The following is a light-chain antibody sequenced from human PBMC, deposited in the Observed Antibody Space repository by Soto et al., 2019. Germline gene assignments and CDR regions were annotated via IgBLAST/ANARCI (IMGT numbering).Light chain of an antibody. V-gene: IGKV3-11*01. CDR1: QSVSSH. CDR3: HQRSNWPPDT. CDR2: DAS. J-gene: IGKJ5*01. Sequence: ELFLTQSTATLSLSPVERCTLSFMASQSVSSHLAWYQQKPGQAPRLLIYDASKRPTGIPARFSGSGSGTDFTLTISSLEPEDFAVYYCHQRSNWPPDTFGQGTRLEIK.